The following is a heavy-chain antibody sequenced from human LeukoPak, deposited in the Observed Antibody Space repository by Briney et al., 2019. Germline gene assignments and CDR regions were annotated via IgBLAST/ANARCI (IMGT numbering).Heavy chain of an antibody. CDR3: ARRAGSYALYYFDY. CDR1: GGSIGSSNHY. Sequence: SETLSLTCSVSGGSIGSSNHYWAWIRQPPGKGLEWIGSIHYSGYTYYNPSLKSRVTMSVDTSKNQFSRKLSSVTAADTAVYYCARRAGSYALYYFDYWGQGTLVTVSS. V-gene: IGHV4-39*07. J-gene: IGHJ4*02. CDR2: IHYSGYT. D-gene: IGHD2-2*01.